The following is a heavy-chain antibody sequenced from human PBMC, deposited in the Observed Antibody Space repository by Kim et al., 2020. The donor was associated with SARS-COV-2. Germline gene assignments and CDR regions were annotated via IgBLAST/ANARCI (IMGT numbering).Heavy chain of an antibody. V-gene: IGHV3-15*01. CDR3: TTDYERIGGLCDGETCYPASL. CDR1: GFTFTKVW. D-gene: IGHD2-21*01. CDR2: IRSKADGGTA. J-gene: IGHJ4*02. Sequence: GGSLRLSCAASGFTFTKVWLSWVRQAPGKGLEWVGRIRSKADGGTADYAAPVKGRFTISRDDSKNTLYLQMNGLRAEDTAFYHCTTDYERIGGLCDGETCYPASLWGPGTLVTVSS.